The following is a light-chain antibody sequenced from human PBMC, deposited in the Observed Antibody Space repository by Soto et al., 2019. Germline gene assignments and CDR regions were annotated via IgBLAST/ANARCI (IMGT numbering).Light chain of an antibody. CDR3: QQYGISTVS. Sequence: EIVLTQSPGTLSLSPGERATLSCRASQSVSSNYLAWYQQKPGQAPRLLIYGASSRATGIPDRFSGSGSGTDFTLTISGLEPEAFALYYCQQYGISTVSVGQWTKLE. V-gene: IGKV3-20*01. J-gene: IGKJ2*03. CDR1: QSVSSNY. CDR2: GAS.